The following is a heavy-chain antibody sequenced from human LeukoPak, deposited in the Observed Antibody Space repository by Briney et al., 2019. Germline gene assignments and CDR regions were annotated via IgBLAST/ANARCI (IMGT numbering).Heavy chain of an antibody. CDR1: GFYFSGYS. V-gene: IGHV3-21*01. J-gene: IGHJ6*03. Sequence: GGSLRLSCAASGFYFSGYSMNWVRQAPGKGLEWVSSINTVSTYMYYADSVKGRFTISRDNAKNSLHLQMYSLRAEDTAVYFCARVEATTGRNYHYYYMDVWGKGTTVTVS. CDR2: INTVSTYM. CDR3: ARVEATTGRNYHYYYMDV. D-gene: IGHD1-1*01.